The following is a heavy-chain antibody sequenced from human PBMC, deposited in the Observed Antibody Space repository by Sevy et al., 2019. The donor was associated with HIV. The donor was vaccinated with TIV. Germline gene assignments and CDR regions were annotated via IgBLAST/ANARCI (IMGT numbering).Heavy chain of an antibody. CDR1: GFTFSSYG. Sequence: GGSLRLSCAASGFTFSSYGMHWVRQAPGKGLEWVTVISYDGSNKYYADSVKGRFTLSRDNSKNTLYLQMNSLRAEDTVVYYCAKSITMVRGAYRLYYYYYGMDVWGQGTTVTVSS. V-gene: IGHV3-30*18. J-gene: IGHJ6*02. CDR3: AKSITMVRGAYRLYYYYYGMDV. D-gene: IGHD3-10*01. CDR2: ISYDGSNK.